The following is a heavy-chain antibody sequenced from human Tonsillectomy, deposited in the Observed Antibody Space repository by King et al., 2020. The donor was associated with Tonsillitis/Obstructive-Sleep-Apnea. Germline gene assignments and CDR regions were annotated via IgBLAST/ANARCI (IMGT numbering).Heavy chain of an antibody. V-gene: IGHV4-34*01. CDR1: GGSFSGYY. CDR2: INHSGST. D-gene: IGHD2-2*02. Sequence: HVQLQQWGAGLLKPSETLSLTCAVYGGSFSGYYWSWLRQPPGKGLEWIGEINHSGSTNYNPSLKSRVTISVDTSKNQFSLKLSSVTAADTAVYYCARGKGYCSSTSCYTIVYFDYWGQGTLVTVSS. CDR3: ARGKGYCSSTSCYTIVYFDY. J-gene: IGHJ4*02.